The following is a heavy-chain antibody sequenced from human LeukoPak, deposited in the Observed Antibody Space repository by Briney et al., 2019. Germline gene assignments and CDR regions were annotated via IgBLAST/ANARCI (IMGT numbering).Heavy chain of an antibody. CDR1: GGSISSDY. J-gene: IGHJ4*02. V-gene: IGHV4-4*07. CDR2: IYTTGST. D-gene: IGHD3-16*02. Sequence: PSETLSLTCTVSGGSISSDYWSWIRQPAGKGLEWIGRIYTTGSTNYSPSLKSRVTMSVDTSKNQFSLKLNSVTAADTAVYYCARHRGARLSPIDYWGQGTLVTVSS. CDR3: ARHRGARLSPIDY.